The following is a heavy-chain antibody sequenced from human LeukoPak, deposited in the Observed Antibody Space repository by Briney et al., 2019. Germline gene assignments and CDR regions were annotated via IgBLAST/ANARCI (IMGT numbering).Heavy chain of an antibody. CDR3: ARGITMVRGVPSDY. D-gene: IGHD3-10*01. CDR1: GFTFDDYG. J-gene: IGHJ4*02. CDR2: INWNGGST. Sequence: GGSLRLSCPASGFTFDDYGMSWVRQAPGKGLDWVSGINWNGGSTGYAASVKGRFTISRDNANNSLYLQMNSLRAEDTALYHCARGITMVRGVPSDYWGQGTLVTVSS. V-gene: IGHV3-20*01.